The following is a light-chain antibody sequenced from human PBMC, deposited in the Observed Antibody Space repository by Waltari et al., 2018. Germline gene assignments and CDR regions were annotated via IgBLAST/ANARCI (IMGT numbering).Light chain of an antibody. CDR2: DVS. V-gene: IGKV3-11*01. J-gene: IGKJ4*01. CDR3: QQRTSWPPGLT. CDR1: QSVSNN. Sequence: EIVLTQSPATLSLSPGERATLSCRASQSVSNNLAWYQQKPGQAPRLLIYDVSSRATGIPARISARGAGTDFTLTISSLEPEDSAVYYCQQRTSWPPGLTFGGGTKVEIK.